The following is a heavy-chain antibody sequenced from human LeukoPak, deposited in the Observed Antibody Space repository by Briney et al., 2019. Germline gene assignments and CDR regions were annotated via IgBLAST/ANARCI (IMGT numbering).Heavy chain of an antibody. J-gene: IGHJ3*02. CDR3: ARGGVVTDAFDI. Sequence: ASVKVSCKASGYTFTSYYMHWGRQAPGQGLEWMGIINTSGGSTSYAQKLQGRVTMTRDTSTSTVYMELSSLRSEDTAVYYCARGGVVTDAFDIWGQGTMVTVSS. V-gene: IGHV1-46*01. CDR1: GYTFTSYY. D-gene: IGHD2-21*02. CDR2: INTSGGST.